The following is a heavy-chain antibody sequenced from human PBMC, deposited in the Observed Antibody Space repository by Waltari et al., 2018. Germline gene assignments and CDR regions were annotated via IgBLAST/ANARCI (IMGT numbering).Heavy chain of an antibody. V-gene: IGHV3-7*01. D-gene: IGHD2-21*01. CDR1: GFPFRSYW. CDR3: ARAQRLDY. CDR2: IKQDGSEK. Sequence: EVQLVESGGGLVQPGGSLRLSWAASGFPFRSYWMSWVRQAPGKGLEWVANIKQDGSEKYYVDSVKGRFTISRDNAKNSLYLQMNSLRAEDTAVYYCARAQRLDYWGQGTLVTVSS. J-gene: IGHJ4*02.